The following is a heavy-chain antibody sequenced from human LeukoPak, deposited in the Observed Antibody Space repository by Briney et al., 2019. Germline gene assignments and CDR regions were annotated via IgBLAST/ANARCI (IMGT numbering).Heavy chain of an antibody. D-gene: IGHD2-2*01. V-gene: IGHV4-4*07. CDR3: ARGYCVSTRGIDYYFDY. CDR1: GGSISSYS. CDR2: IYASGST. Sequence: SETLSLTCAVSGGSISSYSWSWIRQPAGKGLEWIGRIYASGSTNYNPSPKSRVTMSIDTSKNQFSLKLSSVTAADTAVYYCARGYCVSTRGIDYYFDYWGQGTLVTVSS. J-gene: IGHJ4*02.